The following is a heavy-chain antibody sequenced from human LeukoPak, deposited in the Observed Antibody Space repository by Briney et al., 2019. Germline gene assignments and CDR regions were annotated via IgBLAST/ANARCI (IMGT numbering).Heavy chain of an antibody. Sequence: GASVKISCKASGYTFTSYYIHWVRQAPGQGLEWMGLINPSGGSTKFAQKFQGRVTMTRDMSTSTVYMELSSLRSEDTALYYCATTQWDRNGFDPWGQGTLVTVSS. CDR3: ATTQWDRNGFDP. CDR2: INPSGGST. D-gene: IGHD1-26*01. J-gene: IGHJ5*02. CDR1: GYTFTSYY. V-gene: IGHV1-46*01.